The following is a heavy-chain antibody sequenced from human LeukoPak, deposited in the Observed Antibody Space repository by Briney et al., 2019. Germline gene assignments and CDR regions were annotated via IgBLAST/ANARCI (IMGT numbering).Heavy chain of an antibody. CDR1: GGSLSTYY. CDR3: ARANQWEASAFDI. V-gene: IGHV4-4*07. Sequence: SQTLSLTCTVAGGSLSTYYCSCIRQPAGKGLEWIGRIYTSGNTNYNSSLKSRVTMSVDTSRNQFSLKLSSVTAADTAVYYCARANQWEASAFDIWGQGTMVTVSS. D-gene: IGHD1-26*01. CDR2: IYTSGNT. J-gene: IGHJ3*02.